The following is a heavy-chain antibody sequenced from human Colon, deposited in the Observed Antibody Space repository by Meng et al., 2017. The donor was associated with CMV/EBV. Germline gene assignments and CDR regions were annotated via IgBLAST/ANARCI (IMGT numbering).Heavy chain of an antibody. CDR3: ARYCGGDARCHIYSMDV. D-gene: IGHD2-21*02. CDR1: GGSISSSSYY. J-gene: IGHJ6*02. CDR2: IYYSGST. V-gene: IGHV4-39*01. Sequence: SETLSLTCTVSGGSISSSSYYWGWIRQPPGKGLEWIGSIYYSGSTYYNPSLKSRVTISVDTSKNQFSLKLSSVTAADTAVYYCARYCGGDARCHIYSMDVWGQGTTVTVSS.